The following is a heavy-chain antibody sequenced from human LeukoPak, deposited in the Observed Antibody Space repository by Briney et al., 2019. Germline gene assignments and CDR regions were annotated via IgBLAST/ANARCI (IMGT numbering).Heavy chain of an antibody. CDR3: ARLSHPYCSGGSCLPDDY. CDR1: GYSFTSYW. CDR2: IYPGDSDT. D-gene: IGHD2-15*01. J-gene: IGHJ4*02. Sequence: GESLKISCKGSGYSFTSYWIGWVRQMPGKGLEWMGIIYPGDSDTRYSPSFQGQVTTSADKSISTAYLQWSSLKASDTAMYYCARLSHPYCSGGSCLPDDYWGQGTLVTVSS. V-gene: IGHV5-51*01.